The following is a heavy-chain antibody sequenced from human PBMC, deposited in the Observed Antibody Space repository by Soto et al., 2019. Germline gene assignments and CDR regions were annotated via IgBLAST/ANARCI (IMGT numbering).Heavy chain of an antibody. CDR1: GYTFTGYY. V-gene: IGHV1-2*04. Sequence: QVQLVQSGAEVKKPGASVKVSRKASGYTFTGYYMHWVRQAPGQGIEWMGWINPNSGGTNYAQKFQGWVTMTMDTSISPAYMELSRLRSDDTAVYDCARSLYAAAGVYYYYYGMDVWGQGTTVTFCS. CDR3: ARSLYAAAGVYYYYYGMDV. CDR2: INPNSGGT. D-gene: IGHD6-13*01. J-gene: IGHJ6*02.